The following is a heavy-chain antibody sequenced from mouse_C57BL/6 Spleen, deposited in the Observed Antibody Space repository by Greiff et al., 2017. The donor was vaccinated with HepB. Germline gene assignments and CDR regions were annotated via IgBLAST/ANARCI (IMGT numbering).Heavy chain of an antibody. CDR3: ALPHYGY. CDR1: GYAFSSSW. D-gene: IGHD1-1*01. Sequence: VQLQQSGPELVKPGASVKISCKASGYAFSSSWMNWVKQRPGKGLEWIGRIYPGDGDTNYNGKFKGKATLTADKSSSTAYMQLSSLTPEDSAVYFCALPHYGYWGQGTTLTVSS. CDR2: IYPGDGDT. J-gene: IGHJ2*01. V-gene: IGHV1-82*01.